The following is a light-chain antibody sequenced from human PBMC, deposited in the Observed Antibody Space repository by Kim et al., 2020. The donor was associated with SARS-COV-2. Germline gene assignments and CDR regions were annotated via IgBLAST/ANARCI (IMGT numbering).Light chain of an antibody. CDR3: QQRDNWPLT. Sequence: LSPGERATRSCRASQSVGSSAAWYQQRPGQPPRLLSYDASNRATGIPARFSGSGSGTDFTLTISNLEPEDFAVYYCQQRDNWPLTFGGGTKVDIK. CDR2: DAS. CDR1: QSVGSS. J-gene: IGKJ4*01. V-gene: IGKV3-11*01.